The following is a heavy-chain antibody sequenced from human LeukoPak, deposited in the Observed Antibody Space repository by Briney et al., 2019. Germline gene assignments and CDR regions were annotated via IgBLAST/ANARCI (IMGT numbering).Heavy chain of an antibody. CDR3: ARASYSYDTSGWVPFDY. D-gene: IGHD3-22*01. J-gene: IGHJ4*02. V-gene: IGHV3-23*01. Sequence: PGGSLRLSCAASGFTVSSYGMSWVRQAPGKGLEWVSAISGSGGSTYYADSVKGRFTISRDKSKNTLYLQMNSLRAEDTAVYYCARASYSYDTSGWVPFDYWGQGTLVTVSS. CDR1: GFTVSSYG. CDR2: ISGSGGST.